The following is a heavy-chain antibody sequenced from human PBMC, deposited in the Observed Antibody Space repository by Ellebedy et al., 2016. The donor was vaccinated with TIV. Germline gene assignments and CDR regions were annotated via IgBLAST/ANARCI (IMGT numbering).Heavy chain of an antibody. CDR3: ARLVVGTGFDY. CDR2: INPNSGGT. CDR1: GYTFTGYY. J-gene: IGHJ4*02. Sequence: ASVKVSCXASGYTFTGYYMHWVRQAPGQGLEWMGWINPNSGGTNYAQKFQGRVTMTKDTSISTAYMELSRLRSDDTAVYYCARLVVGTGFDYWGQGTLVTVSS. D-gene: IGHD2-8*02. V-gene: IGHV1-2*02.